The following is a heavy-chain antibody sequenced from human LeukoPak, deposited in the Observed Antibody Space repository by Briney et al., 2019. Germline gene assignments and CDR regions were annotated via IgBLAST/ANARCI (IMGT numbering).Heavy chain of an antibody. V-gene: IGHV4-59*01. CDR3: ARLFSAYGATLHLDV. Sequence: SETLSLTCTVSGGSISSYYWSWIRQPPGKGLEWIGYIHYSGSTNYNPSLKSRVTISVDTSKNQFSLKLSSVTAADTAVYYCARLFSAYGATLHLDVWGQGTTVTVSS. J-gene: IGHJ6*02. CDR1: GGSISSYY. D-gene: IGHD4-17*01. CDR2: IHYSGST.